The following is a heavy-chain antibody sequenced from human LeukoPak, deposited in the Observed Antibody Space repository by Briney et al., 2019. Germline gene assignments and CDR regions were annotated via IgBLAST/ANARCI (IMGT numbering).Heavy chain of an antibody. Sequence: ASVKVSCKASGYTFTNYAINWLRQAPGQGLEWMGWINTNTGNPMYAQGFTGRFVFSLDTSVSTAYLQISSLKAEDTAVYFCARRGGGGIYFFDFWGQGPLVTVSS. CDR1: GYTFTNYA. CDR3: ARRGGGGIYFFDF. D-gene: IGHD2-21*01. J-gene: IGHJ4*02. V-gene: IGHV7-4-1*02. CDR2: INTNTGNP.